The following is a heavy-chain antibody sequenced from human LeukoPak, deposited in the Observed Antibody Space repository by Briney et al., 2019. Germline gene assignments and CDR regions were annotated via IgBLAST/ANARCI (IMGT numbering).Heavy chain of an antibody. CDR3: ARARDVMSLYYFDY. D-gene: IGHD3-16*01. CDR1: GFTFSSYW. CDR2: INSAGSST. Sequence: GGSLRLSCAASGFTFSSYWMHWVRQAPGKGLVWVSRINSAGSSTSYADSVKGRFTISRDNAKNTLYLQMNSLRAEDTAVYYCARARDVMSLYYFDYWGQGTLVTVSS. V-gene: IGHV3-74*01. J-gene: IGHJ4*02.